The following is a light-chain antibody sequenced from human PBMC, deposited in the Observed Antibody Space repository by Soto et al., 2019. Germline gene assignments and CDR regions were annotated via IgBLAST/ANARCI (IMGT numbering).Light chain of an antibody. J-gene: IGLJ1*01. Sequence: QAVVTQPPSASGTPGQRVTISCSGSSSNIGSSPVNWYQQLPGTAPKLLIYNSYQRPSGVPDRFSGSKSGTSASLAVSGLQSEDEADYYCAAWDGSLNGYVFGTGTKLTVL. V-gene: IGLV1-44*01. CDR1: SSNIGSSP. CDR3: AAWDGSLNGYV. CDR2: NSY.